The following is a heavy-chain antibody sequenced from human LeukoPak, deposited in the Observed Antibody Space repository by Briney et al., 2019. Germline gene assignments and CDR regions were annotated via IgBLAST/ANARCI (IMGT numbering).Heavy chain of an antibody. V-gene: IGHV3-23*01. D-gene: IGHD2-15*01. CDR2: IRGSGVST. CDR3: AKEFVGYYAMDV. J-gene: IGHJ6*02. CDR1: GFAFRSYA. Sequence: PGGSLRVSCAASGFAFRSYAMSWVRQAPGKGLEWVSGIRGSGVSTYYADSVKGRFTISRDNSKNTLYLQMNSLRAEDTAVYYCAKEFVGYYAMDVWGQGTTVTVSS.